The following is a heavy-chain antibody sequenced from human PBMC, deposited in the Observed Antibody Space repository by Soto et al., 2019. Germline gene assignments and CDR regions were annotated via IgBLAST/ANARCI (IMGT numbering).Heavy chain of an antibody. Sequence: QITLKESGPTLVKPTQTLTLTCTFSGFSFTTYGVGVGWIRQAPGKAPERLALIYWDDRKTFRSSLESRLTITKDTSKDQVVLTITNMDPVDTATYYCTKKGQYHVSSACGRDCYMDVWGKGTTVTVSS. V-gene: IGHV2-5*02. CDR3: TKKGQYHVSSACGRDCYMDV. CDR1: GFSFTTYGVG. J-gene: IGHJ6*04. CDR2: IYWDDRK. D-gene: IGHD2-2*01.